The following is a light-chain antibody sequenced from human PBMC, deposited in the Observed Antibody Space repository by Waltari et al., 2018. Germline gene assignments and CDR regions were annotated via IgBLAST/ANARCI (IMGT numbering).Light chain of an antibody. CDR2: DVS. J-gene: IGLJ2*01. CDR1: RSDVGVYTE. CDR3: SSYTSSSPRVV. V-gene: IGLV2-14*01. Sequence: QSALTQPASVSGSPGQSITISCTVPRSDVGVYTESSWYKQHPGKAPKLMIYDVSNRPSGVSNRFSDSKSGNTASLTISGLQAEDEADYYCSSYTSSSPRVVFGGGTKLTVL.